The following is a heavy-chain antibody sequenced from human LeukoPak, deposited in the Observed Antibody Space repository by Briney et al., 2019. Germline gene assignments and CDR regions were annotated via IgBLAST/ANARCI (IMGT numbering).Heavy chain of an antibody. D-gene: IGHD3-22*01. CDR3: ARGSMIVSGYVDY. Sequence: GGSLRLSCAASGFTFSSYAMHWVRQAPGKGLEWVAVISYDGSNKYYADSVKGRFTISRDNSKNTLYLQMNSLRAEDTAVYYCARGSMIVSGYVDYWGQGTLVTVSP. J-gene: IGHJ4*02. CDR2: ISYDGSNK. V-gene: IGHV3-30-3*01. CDR1: GFTFSSYA.